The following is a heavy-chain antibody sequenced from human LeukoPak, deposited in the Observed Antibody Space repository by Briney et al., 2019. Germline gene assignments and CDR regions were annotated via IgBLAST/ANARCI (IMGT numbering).Heavy chain of an antibody. CDR1: GFAFSTYG. Sequence: PGGSLRLSCAASGFAFSTYGMHWVRQAPGKGPEWVAIIWYDGSNKYYADSVKGRFTISRDNAKNSLYLQMNSLRAEDTGVYYCAKDSYSKGDYWGQGVLVTVSS. CDR2: IWYDGSNK. CDR3: AKDSYSKGDY. V-gene: IGHV3-33*03. D-gene: IGHD5-18*01. J-gene: IGHJ4*02.